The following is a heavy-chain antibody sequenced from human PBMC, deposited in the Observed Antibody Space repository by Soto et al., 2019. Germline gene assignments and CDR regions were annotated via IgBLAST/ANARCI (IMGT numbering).Heavy chain of an antibody. CDR2: VYYTGTT. J-gene: IGHJ2*01. CDR1: GGAISRSSYY. V-gene: IGHV4-39*01. Sequence: QMHLQESGPGLVKPPETLSLTCAVSGGAISRSSYYWGWVRQPPGKGLEWIGSVYYTGTTYYNPSHKSRVSISVDTSDNQFSLTVTSVIAADTAVYYCARHPFWYFDLWGRGSLVSVSS. CDR3: ARHPFWYFDL.